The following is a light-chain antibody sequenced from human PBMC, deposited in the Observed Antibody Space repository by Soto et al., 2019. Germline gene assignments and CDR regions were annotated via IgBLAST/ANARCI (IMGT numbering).Light chain of an antibody. CDR2: AAS. CDR1: QSVSSN. CDR3: QQYNNWPLF. V-gene: IGKV3-15*01. Sequence: EIVMTQSPATLSVSPGERATLSCRASQSVSSNLAWYQQKPGQAPRLLIYAASARAAGIPARFSGSGSGTEFTLTISSLQSEDFAVYYCQQYNNWPLFFGGGTKVDIE. J-gene: IGKJ4*01.